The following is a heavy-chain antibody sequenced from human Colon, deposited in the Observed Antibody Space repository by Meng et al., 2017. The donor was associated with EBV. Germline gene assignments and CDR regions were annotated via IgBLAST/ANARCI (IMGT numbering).Heavy chain of an antibody. Sequence: QLQRQGWGPGLVKPSETRSLTCTVSGGSISSSSYYWGWIRQPPGKGLEWIGSIYYSGSTYYNPSLKSRVTISVDTSKNQFSLKLSSVTAADTAVYYCASPLGILGIVDLWGRGTLVTVSS. V-gene: IGHV4-39*01. D-gene: IGHD7-27*01. CDR3: ASPLGILGIVDL. CDR2: IYYSGST. J-gene: IGHJ2*01. CDR1: GGSISSSSYY.